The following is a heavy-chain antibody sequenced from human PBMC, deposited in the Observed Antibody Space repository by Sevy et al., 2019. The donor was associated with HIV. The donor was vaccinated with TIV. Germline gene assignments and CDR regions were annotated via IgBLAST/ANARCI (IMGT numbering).Heavy chain of an antibody. CDR3: ARGGPNQHQLDYFDY. D-gene: IGHD2-2*01. CDR1: GVSISPYY. CDR2: SGSS. J-gene: IGHJ4*02. Sequence: SETLSLTCTVSGVSISPYYWAWIRQPPGKGLECIGFSGSSNYNPSLKSRVTTSVDTSKNQFSLKLSSVTAADTAIYYCARGGPNQHQLDYFDYWGQETLVTVSS. V-gene: IGHV4-59*01.